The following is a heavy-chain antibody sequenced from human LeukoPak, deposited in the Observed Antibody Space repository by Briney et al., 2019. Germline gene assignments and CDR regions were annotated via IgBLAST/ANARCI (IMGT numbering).Heavy chain of an antibody. V-gene: IGHV3-23*01. J-gene: IGHJ6*03. CDR2: ISGSGGST. CDR3: AKQGEDIVVVPAVTGGDYYYYYMDV. Sequence: GGSLRLSCAASGFTFSSYAMSWVRQAPGKGLEWVSAISGSGGSTYYADSVKGRFTISRDNSKNTLYLRMNSLRAEDTAVYYCAKQGEDIVVVPAVTGGDYYYYYMDVWGKGTTVTVSS. CDR1: GFTFSSYA. D-gene: IGHD2-2*01.